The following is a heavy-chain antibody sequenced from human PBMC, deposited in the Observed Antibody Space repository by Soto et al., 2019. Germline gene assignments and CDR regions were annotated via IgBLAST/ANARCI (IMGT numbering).Heavy chain of an antibody. CDR1: GFTFSDYY. Sequence: QVQLVESGGGLVQPGGSLRLSCTASGFTFSDYYMTWIRQAPGKGLESVSYISSSGTRMYYADSVKGRFTISRDNAKNSLYRQLNSLRAEDTAVYYCAREYYDVLTNYYRYYYIDVWGKGITVTVSS. D-gene: IGHD3-9*01. CDR2: ISSSGTRM. CDR3: AREYYDVLTNYYRYYYIDV. V-gene: IGHV3-11*01. J-gene: IGHJ6*03.